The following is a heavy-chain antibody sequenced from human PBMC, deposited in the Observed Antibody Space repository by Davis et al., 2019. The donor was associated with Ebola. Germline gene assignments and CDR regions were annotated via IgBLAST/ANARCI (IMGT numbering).Heavy chain of an antibody. CDR2: ISYDGSNK. J-gene: IGHJ6*02. CDR1: GFTFSSYA. D-gene: IGHD6-19*01. CDR3: ARDRGIAVAGTRYYGMDV. Sequence: GGSLRLSCAASGFTFSSYAMHWVHQAPGKGLEWVAVISYDGSNKYYADSVKGRFTISRDNSKNTLYLQMNSLRAEDTAVYYCARDRGIAVAGTRYYGMDVWGQGTTVTVSS. V-gene: IGHV3-30-3*01.